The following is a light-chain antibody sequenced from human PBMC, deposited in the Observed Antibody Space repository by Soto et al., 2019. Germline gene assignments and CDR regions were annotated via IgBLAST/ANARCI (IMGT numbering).Light chain of an antibody. V-gene: IGLV2-14*01. Sequence: QSVLTQPASVSGCRGQSSTISCTATSSDVGGYNYVSWYQQYPGKAPKLMIYEVITRPSGVSNRFSGSQSGNTASLIISGLQAEDEADYYCSSYTSSSTLVFGGGTKVTVL. J-gene: IGLJ2*01. CDR3: SSYTSSSTLV. CDR1: SSDVGGYNY. CDR2: EVI.